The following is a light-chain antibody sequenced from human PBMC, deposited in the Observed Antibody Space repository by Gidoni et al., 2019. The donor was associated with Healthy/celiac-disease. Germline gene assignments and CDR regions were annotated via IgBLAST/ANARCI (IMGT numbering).Light chain of an antibody. CDR1: QSVLYSSNNKNY. CDR2: WAS. V-gene: IGKV4-1*01. J-gene: IGKJ1*01. CDR3: QQYYTSPLT. Sequence: DIVMTQSPDSLAVSLGERATINCKSSQSVLYSSNNKNYLAWYHQKPGQPPKLLIYWASTRESGVPDRFSGSGSGTDFTLTISSLQAEDVAVYYCQQYYTSPLTFXQXTKVEIK.